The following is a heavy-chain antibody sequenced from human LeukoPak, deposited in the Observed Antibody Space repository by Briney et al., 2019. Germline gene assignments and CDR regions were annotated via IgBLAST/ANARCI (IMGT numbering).Heavy chain of an antibody. CDR3: ARATGYRPDDAFDI. J-gene: IGHJ3*02. CDR2: ISYDGSNK. D-gene: IGHD3-16*02. V-gene: IGHV3-30-3*01. Sequence: GMSLRLSCAASRFTFSSYAIHWVRQAPGKELEWVAAISYDGSNKYYADSVKGRFTISRDNSKNTLYLQMNSLRGEDTALYLCARATGYRPDDAFDIWGQGTMVTVSS. CDR1: RFTFSSYA.